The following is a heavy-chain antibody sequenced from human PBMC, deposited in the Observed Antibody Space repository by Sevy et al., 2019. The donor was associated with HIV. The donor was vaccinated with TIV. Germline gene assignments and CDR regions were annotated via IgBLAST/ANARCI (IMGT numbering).Heavy chain of an antibody. CDR2: ISSRSTYT. CDR1: GFIFSDFY. Sequence: GGSLRPSCEVSGFIFSDFYMSWIRQAPGKGLEWISFISSRSTYTNYTNSVKGRFTISRDNAKNSLYLQMDSLRVEDTAVYYCAREIREFLSPTSFDLWGQGTLVTVSS. D-gene: IGHD3-10*01. V-gene: IGHV3-11*06. J-gene: IGHJ5*01. CDR3: AREIREFLSPTSFDL.